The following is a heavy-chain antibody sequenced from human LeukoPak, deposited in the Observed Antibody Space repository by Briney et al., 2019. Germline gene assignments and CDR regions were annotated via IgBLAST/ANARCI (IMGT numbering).Heavy chain of an antibody. J-gene: IGHJ3*02. CDR3: VSAAGAFDM. Sequence: GGSLRLSCAASGFAFNTYGMHWIRQAPGKGLEWVAVIWSDSSHIYYADSFKGRITISRDNFKKMVYLQLNSLRVEDTALYYCVSAAGAFDMWAKGHWSPSLQ. CDR1: GFAFNTYG. CDR2: IWSDSSHI. V-gene: IGHV3-33*01. D-gene: IGHD6-13*01.